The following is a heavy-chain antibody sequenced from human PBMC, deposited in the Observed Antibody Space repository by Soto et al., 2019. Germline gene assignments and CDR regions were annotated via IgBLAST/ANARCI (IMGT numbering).Heavy chain of an antibody. V-gene: IGHV3-30*03. CDR1: GFTFSSYA. Sequence: PGGSLRLSCAASGFTFSSYAVHWVRQAPGKGLEWVAIMSYDGNNQYYADSVKGRFTISRDNFKNTLYLQMNSLRAEDTAVYYFAGSGYYPNYFDYWGQGTLLTVSS. D-gene: IGHD3-22*01. CDR2: MSYDGNNQ. J-gene: IGHJ4*02. CDR3: AGSGYYPNYFDY.